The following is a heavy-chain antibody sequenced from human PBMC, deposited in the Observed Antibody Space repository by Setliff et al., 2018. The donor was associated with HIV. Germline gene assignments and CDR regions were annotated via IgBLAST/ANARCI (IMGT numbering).Heavy chain of an antibody. J-gene: IGHJ4*02. Sequence: HPGGSLRLSCAASGFTFSSYAMSWVRQAPGNGLEWVSAISGCGGSTYYADSVKGRFTISRDNSKNTLYLQMNSLRAEDTAVYYCAKDPRAAVATICDYWGQGTLVTVSS. CDR3: AKDPRAAVATICDY. CDR2: ISGCGGST. D-gene: IGHD5-12*01. V-gene: IGHV3-23*01. CDR1: GFTFSSYA.